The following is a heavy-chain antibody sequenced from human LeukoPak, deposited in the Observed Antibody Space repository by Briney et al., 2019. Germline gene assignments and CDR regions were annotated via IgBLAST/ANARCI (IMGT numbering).Heavy chain of an antibody. CDR3: ARHDSSGSPFDY. J-gene: IGHJ4*02. D-gene: IGHD3-22*01. V-gene: IGHV3-21*01. Sequence: GGSLRLSCAASGFTFSSYSMNWVRQAPGKGLEWVSSISSSSSYIYYADSVKGRFTISRDNAKNSLYLQMNSLRAEDTAVYYCARHDSSGSPFDYWGQGTLVSVSS. CDR1: GFTFSSYS. CDR2: ISSSSSYI.